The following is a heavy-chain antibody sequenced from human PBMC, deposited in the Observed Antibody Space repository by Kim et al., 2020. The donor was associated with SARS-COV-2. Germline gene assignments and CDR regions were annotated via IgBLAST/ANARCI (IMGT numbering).Heavy chain of an antibody. D-gene: IGHD6-19*01. CDR1: GYTFTSYG. Sequence: ASVKVSCKASGYTFTSYGISWVRQAPGQGLEWMGWISAYNGNTNYAQKLQGRVTMTTDTSTSTAYMELRSLRSDDTAVYYCARPAPKGVAAHWYFDLWGRGTLVTVSS. CDR3: ARPAPKGVAAHWYFDL. V-gene: IGHV1-18*01. CDR2: ISAYNGNT. J-gene: IGHJ2*01.